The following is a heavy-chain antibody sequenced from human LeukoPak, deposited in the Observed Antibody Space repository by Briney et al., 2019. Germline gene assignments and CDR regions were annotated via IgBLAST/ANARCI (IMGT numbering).Heavy chain of an antibody. CDR1: GFTFSSYS. CDR2: ISSSSSYI. CDR3: ARDLVVPAAIPADY. J-gene: IGHJ4*02. D-gene: IGHD2-2*02. Sequence: GGSLRLSCAASGFTFSSYSMNWVRQAPGKGLEWVSSISSSSSYIYYADSVKGRSTISRDNAKNSLYLQMNSLRADDTAVYYCARDLVVPAAIPADYWGQGTLVTVSS. V-gene: IGHV3-21*01.